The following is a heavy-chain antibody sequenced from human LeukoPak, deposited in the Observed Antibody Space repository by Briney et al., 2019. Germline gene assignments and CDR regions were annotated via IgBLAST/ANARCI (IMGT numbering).Heavy chain of an antibody. J-gene: IGHJ4*02. CDR1: GGSSSSSSYY. D-gene: IGHD5-18*01. CDR3: ARHPNRGYSYGFHNYFDY. V-gene: IGHV4-39*01. CDR2: IYYSGST. Sequence: SETLSLTCTVAGGSSSSSSYYWGWIRQPPGKGLEWIGSIYYSGSTYYNPSLKSRVTISVYTSKNQFSLTLSSVTAADTAVHYCARHPNRGYSYGFHNYFDYWGQGTLVTVSS.